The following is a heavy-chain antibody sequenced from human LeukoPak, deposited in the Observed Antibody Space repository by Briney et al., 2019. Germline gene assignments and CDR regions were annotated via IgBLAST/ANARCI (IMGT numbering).Heavy chain of an antibody. J-gene: IGHJ4*02. CDR3: ARDSDTAMGTTLDY. V-gene: IGHV3-30*03. Sequence: GGSLRLSCAASGFTFSSYSMNWVRQAPGKGLEWVAVISYDGSNKYYADSVKGRFTISRDNSKNTLYLQMNSLRAEDTAVYYCARDSDTAMGTTLDYWGQGTLVTVSS. D-gene: IGHD5-18*01. CDR1: GFTFSSYS. CDR2: ISYDGSNK.